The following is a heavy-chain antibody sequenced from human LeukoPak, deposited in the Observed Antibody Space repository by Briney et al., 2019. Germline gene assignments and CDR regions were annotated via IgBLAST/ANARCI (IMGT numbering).Heavy chain of an antibody. D-gene: IGHD2-15*01. CDR3: ARGPQVVGYYYIDE. J-gene: IGHJ6*03. V-gene: IGHV1-2*02. CDR1: GYTFTGYY. Sequence: ASVKVSCKASGYTFTGYYMHWVRQAPGQGLEWMGWINPNSGGTNYAQKFQGRVTMTRDTSISTAYMELSSLRSEDTAVYYCARGPQVVGYYYIDEWGKGTTVTVSS. CDR2: INPNSGGT.